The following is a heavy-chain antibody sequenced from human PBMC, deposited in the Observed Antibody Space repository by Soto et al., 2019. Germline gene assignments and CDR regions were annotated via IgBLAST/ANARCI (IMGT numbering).Heavy chain of an antibody. V-gene: IGHV1-69*02. CDR3: ARARGGTRSSNEYYFDY. CDR1: GGTFSSYT. CDR2: IIPILGIA. Sequence: SVKVSCKASGGTFSSYTISWVRQAPGQGLEWMGRIIPILGIANYAQKFQGRVTITGNNSTSTAYMELSSLRSEDTAVYYCARARGGTRSSNEYYFDYWGQGTLVTVSS. J-gene: IGHJ4*02. D-gene: IGHD1-1*01.